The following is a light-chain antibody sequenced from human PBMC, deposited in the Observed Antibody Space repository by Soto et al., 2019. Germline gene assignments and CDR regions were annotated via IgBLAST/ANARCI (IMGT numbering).Light chain of an antibody. CDR2: AAN. Sequence: ILLTHSPGTLSLSQGERATVSCRASQRVSNNYIASYHQKPGQAPSILIEAANNRSTGIPDRVSGSGSGTDYTLRISGREREDVAVYYCQHYGSSGTFSQGTKVDIK. J-gene: IGKJ1*01. V-gene: IGKV3-20*01. CDR1: QRVSNNY. CDR3: QHYGSSGT.